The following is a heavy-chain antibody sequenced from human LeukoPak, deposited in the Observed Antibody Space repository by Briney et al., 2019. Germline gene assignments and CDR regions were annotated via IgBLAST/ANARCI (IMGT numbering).Heavy chain of an antibody. CDR1: GVSFSGYY. V-gene: IGHV4-34*01. Sequence: SETLSLTCAVYGVSFSGYYWSWIRQPPGKGLEWIGEINHSGSTNYNPSLKSRVTISVDTPKNQSSLKLSSVTAADTAVYYCARGYSGYDPLDYWGQGTLVTVSS. D-gene: IGHD5-12*01. J-gene: IGHJ4*02. CDR3: ARGYSGYDPLDY. CDR2: INHSGST.